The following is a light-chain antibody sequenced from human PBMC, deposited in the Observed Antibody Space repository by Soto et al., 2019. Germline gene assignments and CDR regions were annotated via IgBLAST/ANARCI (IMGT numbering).Light chain of an antibody. J-gene: IGKJ1*01. CDR3: QQYNSYPWT. Sequence: DIQMTQSPSTLPASVGDRVTIACWASQSISNWLAWYQLKPGKAPNLLIYKASSLESGVPSRFSGSGSGTEFTLTISSLQPDDFGTYYCQQYNSYPWTFGQGTKVDIK. CDR2: KAS. CDR1: QSISNW. V-gene: IGKV1-5*03.